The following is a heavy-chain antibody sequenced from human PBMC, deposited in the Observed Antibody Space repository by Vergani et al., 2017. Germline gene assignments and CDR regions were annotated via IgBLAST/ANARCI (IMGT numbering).Heavy chain of an antibody. Sequence: EVQLVESGGGLVQPGGSLRLSCAASGFTFSSYWMHWVRQAPGKGLVWVSRINSDGSSTSYADSVKGRFTISRDNAKNTLYLQMNSLRAEDTALYYCAKDSEIAVAGYFDYWGQGTLVTVSS. CDR3: AKDSEIAVAGYFDY. CDR2: INSDGSST. D-gene: IGHD6-19*01. V-gene: IGHV3-74*01. CDR1: GFTFSSYW. J-gene: IGHJ4*02.